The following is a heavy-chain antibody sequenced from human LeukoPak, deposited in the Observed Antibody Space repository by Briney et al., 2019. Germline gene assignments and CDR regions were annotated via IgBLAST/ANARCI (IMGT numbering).Heavy chain of an antibody. Sequence: PGGSLRLSCAASGFTFSSYGMHWVRQAPGKGLEWVAVIWYDGSNKYYADSVKGRFTISRDNSKNTLYLQMNSLRAEDTAVYYCARDRRVGATADAFDIWGQGTMVTVSS. CDR2: IWYDGSNK. CDR1: GFTFSSYG. D-gene: IGHD1-26*01. V-gene: IGHV3-33*01. J-gene: IGHJ3*02. CDR3: ARDRRVGATADAFDI.